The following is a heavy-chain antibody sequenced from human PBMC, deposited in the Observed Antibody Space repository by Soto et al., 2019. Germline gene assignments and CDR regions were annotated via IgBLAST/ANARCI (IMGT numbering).Heavy chain of an antibody. D-gene: IGHD3-10*01. CDR2: INTYNGDT. V-gene: IGHV1-18*01. CDR3: ARGVGSGTYYNQYNWFDP. Sequence: ASVKVSCKASGYTFTNYGISWVRQAPGQGLEWMGWINTYNGDTNHAQKLQGRVTMTTDTSTSTAYMELRSLRSDDTAVYYCARGVGSGTYYNQYNWFDPWGQGTLVTVSS. J-gene: IGHJ5*02. CDR1: GYTFTNYG.